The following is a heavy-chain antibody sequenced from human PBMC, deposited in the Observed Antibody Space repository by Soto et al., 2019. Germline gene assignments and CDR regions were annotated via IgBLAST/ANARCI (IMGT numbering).Heavy chain of an antibody. J-gene: IGHJ4*02. V-gene: IGHV1-58*01. CDR1: GFTFTSSA. CDR3: AEGSQYSSSWYY. CDR2: IVVGSGNT. D-gene: IGHD6-13*01. Sequence: SVKVSCKASGFTFTSSAVQWVRQARGQRLEWIGWIVVGSGNTNYAQKFQERVTITRDMSTSTAYMELSSLRSEDTAVYYCAEGSQYSSSWYYWGQGNLVTVSS.